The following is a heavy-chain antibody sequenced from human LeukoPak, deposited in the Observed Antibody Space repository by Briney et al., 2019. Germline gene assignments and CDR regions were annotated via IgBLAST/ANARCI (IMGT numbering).Heavy chain of an antibody. D-gene: IGHD3-10*01. CDR2: ISSSGSTI. CDR3: ARSYYYGSGSYGY. CDR1: GFTFSTYT. V-gene: IGHV3-21*04. Sequence: GGSLRLSCAASGFTFSTYTMNWVRQAPGKGLEWVSSISSSGSTIYYADSVKGRFTISRDNAKNSLYLQMNSLRAEDTAVYYCARSYYYGSGSYGYWGQGTLVTVSS. J-gene: IGHJ4*02.